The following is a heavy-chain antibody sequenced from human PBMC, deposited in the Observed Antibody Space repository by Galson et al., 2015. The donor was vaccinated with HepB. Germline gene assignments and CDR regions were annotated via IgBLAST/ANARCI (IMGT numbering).Heavy chain of an antibody. CDR3: ARHWSYSTNWSNWSDP. CDR2: IYYSGST. CDR1: GGSISSYY. J-gene: IGHJ5*02. V-gene: IGHV4-59*01. D-gene: IGHD6-13*01. Sequence: ETLSLTCTVSGGSISSYYWSWIRQPPGKGLEWIGYIYYSGSTNYNPSLKSRVSISVDTSKNQFSLKLSSVTAADTAVYYCARHWSYSTNWSNWSDPWGQGTLVAVSS.